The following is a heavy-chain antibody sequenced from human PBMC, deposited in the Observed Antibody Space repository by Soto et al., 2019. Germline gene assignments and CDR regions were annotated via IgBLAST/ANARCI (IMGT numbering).Heavy chain of an antibody. J-gene: IGHJ6*02. V-gene: IGHV3-21*01. Sequence: EVQLVESGGGLVKPGGSLRLSCAASGFTFSSYSMNWVRQAPGKGLEWVSSISSSSSYIYYADSVKGRVTISRDNAKNSLYLQMNSLRAEDTAVYYCARDRGVDTAMVKDYYYGMDVWGQGTTVTVSS. D-gene: IGHD5-18*01. CDR1: GFTFSSYS. CDR3: ARDRGVDTAMVKDYYYGMDV. CDR2: ISSSSSYI.